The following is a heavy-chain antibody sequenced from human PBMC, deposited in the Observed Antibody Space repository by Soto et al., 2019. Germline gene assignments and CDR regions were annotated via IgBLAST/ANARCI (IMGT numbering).Heavy chain of an antibody. V-gene: IGHV5-51*01. Sequence: GESLKISCKGSGYSFTSYWIGWVRQMPGKGLEWMGIIYPGDSDTRYSPSFQGQVTISADKSISTAYLQWSSLKASDTAMYYCARRSRGSSAVGNYYYGMDVWGQGTTVTVPS. CDR2: IYPGDSDT. CDR3: ARRSRGSSAVGNYYYGMDV. J-gene: IGHJ6*02. D-gene: IGHD6-25*01. CDR1: GYSFTSYW.